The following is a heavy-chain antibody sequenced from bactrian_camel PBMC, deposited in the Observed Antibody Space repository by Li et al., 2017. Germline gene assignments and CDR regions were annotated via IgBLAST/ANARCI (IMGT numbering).Heavy chain of an antibody. CDR3: AAGHLYGSNWCARVDIIT. CDR1: GLDWNNYRNSYC. CDR2: LYINGRTT. Sequence: HVQLVESGGGSVQAGGSLRLACAPSGLDWNNYRNSYCMGWFRQAPGNEREAVATLYINGRTTYYRDSVKGRFTISQDNAEKTLYLQMNSLKPEDTAMYYCAAGHLYGSNWCARVDIITGARGPRSPS. J-gene: IGHJ4*01. D-gene: IGHD6*01. V-gene: IGHV3-2*01.